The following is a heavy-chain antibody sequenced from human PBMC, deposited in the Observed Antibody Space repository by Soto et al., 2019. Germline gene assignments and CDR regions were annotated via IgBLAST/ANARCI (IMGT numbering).Heavy chain of an antibody. CDR2: ISSSSSYI. J-gene: IGHJ6*02. V-gene: IGHV3-21*01. D-gene: IGHD6-13*01. CDR1: GFTFSSYS. Sequence: GGSLRLSCAASGFTFSSYSMNWVRQAPGKGLEWVSSISSSSSYIYYADSVKGRFTISRDNAKNSLYLQMNSLRAEDTAVYYCARDSVPIYSSSWYPYYYYYGMDVWGQGTTVTVSS. CDR3: ARDSVPIYSSSWYPYYYYYGMDV.